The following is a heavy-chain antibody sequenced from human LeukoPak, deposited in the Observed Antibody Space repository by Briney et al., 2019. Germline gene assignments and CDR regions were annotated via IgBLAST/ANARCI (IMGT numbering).Heavy chain of an antibody. CDR2: IKQDGSEK. Sequence: GGSLRLSCAASGFTFSSYWMSWVRQAPGKGLEWVANIKQDGSEKSYVDSVKGRFTISRDDANNMLYLQMNSLRAEDSAVYYCARGDWGSALAWGQGTMVIVSS. CDR1: GFTFSSYW. J-gene: IGHJ3*01. V-gene: IGHV3-7*01. D-gene: IGHD7-27*01. CDR3: ARGDWGSALA.